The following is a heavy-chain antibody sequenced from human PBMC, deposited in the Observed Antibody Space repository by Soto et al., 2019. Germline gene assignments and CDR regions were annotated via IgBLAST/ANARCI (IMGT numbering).Heavy chain of an antibody. J-gene: IGHJ5*02. Sequence: SETLSLTCTVSGGSISSGGYYWSWIRQHPGKGLEWIGYIYYSGSTYYNPSLKSRVTISVDTSKNQFSLKLSSVTAADTAVYFCVRVKRAVEYGDYVSFGFDPWGQGTLVTVSS. CDR3: VRVKRAVEYGDYVSFGFDP. CDR1: GGSISSGGYY. CDR2: IYYSGST. D-gene: IGHD4-17*01. V-gene: IGHV4-31*03.